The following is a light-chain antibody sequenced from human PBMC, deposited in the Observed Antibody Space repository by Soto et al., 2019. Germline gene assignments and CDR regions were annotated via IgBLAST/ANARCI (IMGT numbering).Light chain of an antibody. CDR2: KAS. J-gene: IGKJ1*01. V-gene: IGKV1-5*03. Sequence: DVQMTPSPSTLSASVRDRVTISCRASQNIDNWLAWYQQKPRKAPKLLIYKASSLESGVTSRFSGTGSGTDFTLTISSLQPEDFATYFCQQAFSAEWTVGQGTKVEIK. CDR1: QNIDNW. CDR3: QQAFSAEWT.